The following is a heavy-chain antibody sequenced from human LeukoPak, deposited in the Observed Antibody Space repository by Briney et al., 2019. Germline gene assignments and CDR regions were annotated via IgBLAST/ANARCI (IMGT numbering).Heavy chain of an antibody. CDR3: ARTAYYYDSSGYDDAFDI. V-gene: IGHV3-11*01. J-gene: IGHJ3*02. CDR2: ISRSGSTR. Sequence: GGSLRLSCAASGFTFSDYYMSWIRQAPGKGLEWVSHISRSGSTRYYADSLKSRFTISRDNAKNSLYLQMNSLRAEDTAVYYCARTAYYYDSSGYDDAFDIWGQGTMFNVSS. CDR1: GFTFSDYY. D-gene: IGHD3-22*01.